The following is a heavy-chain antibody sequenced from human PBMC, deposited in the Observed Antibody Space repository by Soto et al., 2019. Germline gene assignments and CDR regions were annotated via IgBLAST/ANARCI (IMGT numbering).Heavy chain of an antibody. CDR3: AKNFMVTFGGVIANWFDS. CDR1: GFTFSNYD. J-gene: IGHJ5*01. CDR2: INRSGGST. D-gene: IGHD3-16*02. V-gene: IGHV3-23*01. Sequence: EVQLLQSVGGLVQPGGSLRLSCAASGFTFSNYDMSWVRQGPGKGLEWVSSINRSGGSTFYADSVKVRFAISRDNSKNTVFLQINSLRAEDTAVYYCAKNFMVTFGGVIANWFDSWGQGNLVTVSS.